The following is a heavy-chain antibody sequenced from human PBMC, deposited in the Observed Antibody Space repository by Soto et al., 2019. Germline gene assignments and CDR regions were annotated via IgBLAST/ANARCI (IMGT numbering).Heavy chain of an antibody. J-gene: IGHJ4*02. CDR3: ASLGPSYSSSLFFDY. CDR2: IDPSDSYT. CDR1: GYSFTSYW. V-gene: IGHV5-10-1*01. D-gene: IGHD6-6*01. Sequence: LGESLKISCKGSGYSFTSYWISWVRQMPGKGLEWMGRIDPSDSYTNYSPSFQGHVTISADKSISTAYLQWSSLKASDTAMYYCASLGPSYSSSLFFDYWGQGTLVTVSS.